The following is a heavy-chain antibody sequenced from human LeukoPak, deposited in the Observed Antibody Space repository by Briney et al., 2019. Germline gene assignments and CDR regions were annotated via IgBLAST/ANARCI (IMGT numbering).Heavy chain of an antibody. Sequence: GGSLRLSCAASGFTFSSYGMHWVRQGPGKGLERVTFIQDDGSNKYYANSVKGRFTISRDNSKNTLYLQMNSLRAEDTAVYYCAKDRWATGTTYDAFDIWGQGTMVTVSS. V-gene: IGHV3-30*02. CDR3: AKDRWATGTTYDAFDI. CDR1: GFTFSSYG. D-gene: IGHD1-1*01. J-gene: IGHJ3*02. CDR2: IQDDGSNK.